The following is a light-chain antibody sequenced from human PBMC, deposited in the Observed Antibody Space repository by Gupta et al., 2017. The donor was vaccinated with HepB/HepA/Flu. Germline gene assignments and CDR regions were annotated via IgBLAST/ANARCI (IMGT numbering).Light chain of an antibody. J-gene: IGLJ3*02. Sequence: QSVLTQPPSASGTPGQRVTISCSGSRSDIGSNTVNWYQQLPGTAPKLLIYYNDLRPSGVPDRFSGSKSDTSASLAISGLQSEDEADYYCAAWDDSLNGRVFGGGTKLTVL. CDR3: AAWDDSLNGRV. V-gene: IGLV1-44*01. CDR1: RSDIGSNT. CDR2: YND.